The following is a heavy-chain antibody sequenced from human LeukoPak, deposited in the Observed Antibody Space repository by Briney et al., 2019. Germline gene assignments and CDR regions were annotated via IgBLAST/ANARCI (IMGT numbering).Heavy chain of an antibody. J-gene: IGHJ4*02. V-gene: IGHV4-39*07. CDR3: AREYTLYRSGWFLDY. D-gene: IGHD6-19*01. CDR1: GDSSSNSIYY. CDR2: IDYGGNT. Sequence: SETLSLTCTVSGDSSSNSIYYWGWIRQPPGKGLEWIGSIDYGGNTYYNPSLKSRATISIDTSKNQFSLKLSSVTAADTAVYYCAREYTLYRSGWFLDYWGQGTVVTVSS.